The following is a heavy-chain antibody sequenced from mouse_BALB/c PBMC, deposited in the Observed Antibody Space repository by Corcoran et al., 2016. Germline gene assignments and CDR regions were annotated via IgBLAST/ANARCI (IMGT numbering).Heavy chain of an antibody. Sequence: EVQLQQSGAELVKPGASVKLSCTASGFNIKDTYMHWVKQRPEQGLAWIGRIDPANGNTKYDPKFQGKATITADTSSNTAHLQLISLTSEDISVYYCVRYNYFGSSPFAYWGQWVLVTVSA. CDR1: GFNIKDTY. CDR3: VRYNYFGSSPFAY. D-gene: IGHD1-1*01. CDR2: IDPANGNT. V-gene: IGHV14-3*02. J-gene: IGHJ3*01.